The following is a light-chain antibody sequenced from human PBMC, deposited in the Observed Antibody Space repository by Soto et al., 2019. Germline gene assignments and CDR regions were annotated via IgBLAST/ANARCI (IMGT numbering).Light chain of an antibody. CDR1: SSDVGGYDY. CDR3: SSYTSSSTVV. CDR2: EVT. V-gene: IGLV2-14*01. Sequence: QSALTQPASVSGSPGQSITISCTGTSSDVGGYDYVSWYQQHPGKAPKLMIYEVTNRPSGVSIRFSASKSGDTASLTISGLQAEDEADYYCSSYTSSSTVVFGTGTKLTVL. J-gene: IGLJ1*01.